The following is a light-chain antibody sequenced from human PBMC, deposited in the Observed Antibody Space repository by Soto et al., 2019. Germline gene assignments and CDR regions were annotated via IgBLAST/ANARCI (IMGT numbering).Light chain of an antibody. CDR3: QQYNNWPPWT. Sequence: EIVMTQSPATLSVSPGERATLSCRASQSVSSNLAWSQQKPGQAPRLLTYGASTRAAGSPARFSGSGSGTEFTLTISSLLSEDFAVYYCQQYNNWPPWTFGQGTKVEIK. J-gene: IGKJ1*01. CDR1: QSVSSN. CDR2: GAS. V-gene: IGKV3-15*01.